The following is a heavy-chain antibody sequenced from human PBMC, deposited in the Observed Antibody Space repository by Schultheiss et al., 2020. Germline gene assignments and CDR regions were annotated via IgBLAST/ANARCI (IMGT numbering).Heavy chain of an antibody. Sequence: SATLSLTCAVSGGSISSGGYSWSWIRQPPGKGLEWIGYIYHSGSTYYNPSLKSRVTISVDRSKNQFSLKLSSVTAADTAVYYCARDPGQQQLVLWGQGTLVTGYS. CDR1: GGSISSGGYS. CDR2: IYHSGST. D-gene: IGHD6-13*01. V-gene: IGHV4-30-2*01. CDR3: ARDPGQQQLVL. J-gene: IGHJ4*02.